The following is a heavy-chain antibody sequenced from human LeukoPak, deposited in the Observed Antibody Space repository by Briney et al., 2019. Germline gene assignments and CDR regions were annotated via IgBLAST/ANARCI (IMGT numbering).Heavy chain of an antibody. Sequence: SETLSLTCTVSGGSISSSSYYWGWIRQPPGKGLEWIGSIYYSGSTYYNPSLKSRVTISVDTSKNQFSLNLSSVTAADTAVYYCARQSCSSTSWYGDYWGQGTLVTVSS. CDR3: ARQSCSSTSWYGDY. CDR1: GGSISSSSYY. D-gene: IGHD2-2*01. CDR2: IYYSGST. V-gene: IGHV4-39*01. J-gene: IGHJ4*02.